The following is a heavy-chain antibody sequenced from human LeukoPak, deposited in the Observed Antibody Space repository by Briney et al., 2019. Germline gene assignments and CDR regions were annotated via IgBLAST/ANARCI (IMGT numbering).Heavy chain of an antibody. V-gene: IGHV4-59*01. Sequence: PSETLSLTCTISGGSISAFYWSWIRQPPGKGLEWIGNIYHSGSTNYNPSLKSRVIMSVDTSKKYFSLKLSSVTGADTAVYYCARHVPGIVGAYDAFDIWGQGTMVTVSS. CDR1: GGSISAFY. CDR3: ARHVPGIVGAYDAFDI. J-gene: IGHJ3*02. CDR2: IYHSGST. D-gene: IGHD1-26*01.